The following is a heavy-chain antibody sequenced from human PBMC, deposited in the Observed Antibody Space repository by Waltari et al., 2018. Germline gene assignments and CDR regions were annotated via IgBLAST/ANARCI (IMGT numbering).Heavy chain of an antibody. V-gene: IGHV4-38-2*02. CDR1: GSFISSGYY. Sequence: QVRLQESGPGLAMPPETLSLIRDVSGSFISSGYYCAWIRQPPGKGLEWIGSIYHSGTTYYSPSLKRRITLSVDTSKNQFSLKLSSVTAADTAVYYCARELATIFGDVMIPFGGYEIWGHGATVAVSS. CDR2: IYHSGTT. CDR3: ARELATIFGDVMIPFGGYEI. J-gene: IGHJ3*02. D-gene: IGHD3-3*01.